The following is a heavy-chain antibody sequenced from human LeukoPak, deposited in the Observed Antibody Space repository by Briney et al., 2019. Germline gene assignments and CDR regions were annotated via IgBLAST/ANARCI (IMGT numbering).Heavy chain of an antibody. J-gene: IGHJ4*02. CDR1: GFTFSSSA. CDR2: ISGSSDSI. V-gene: IGHV3-23*01. CDR3: AKRGDGSSWPGFDY. D-gene: IGHD6-13*01. Sequence: GGSLRLSCAASGFTFSSSAMDWVRQAPGKGLEWVSAISGSSDSIYYADSVKGRFTISRDNSENTLYLQMNSLRAEDTAVYYCAKRGDGSSWPGFDYWGQGTLVTVSS.